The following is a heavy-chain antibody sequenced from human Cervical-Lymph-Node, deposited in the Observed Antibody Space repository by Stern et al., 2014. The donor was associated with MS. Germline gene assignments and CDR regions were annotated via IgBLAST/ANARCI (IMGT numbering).Heavy chain of an antibody. CDR2: IYTSGST. D-gene: IGHD6-6*01. J-gene: IGHJ6*02. CDR3: ARLGIASRPYFYGMDV. CDR1: GDSVSSGSHY. V-gene: IGHV4-61*02. Sequence: VQLVESGPGLVKPSQTLSLTCTVSGDSVSSGSHYWSWVRQPAGKGLEWIGRIYTSGSTNYSPSLKSRVTISLDTSKNQFSLKLSSGPATDTAVYYCARLGIASRPYFYGMDVWGQGTTVIVSS.